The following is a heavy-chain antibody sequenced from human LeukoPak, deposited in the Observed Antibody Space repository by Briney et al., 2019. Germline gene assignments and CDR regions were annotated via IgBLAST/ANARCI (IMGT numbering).Heavy chain of an antibody. J-gene: IGHJ4*02. D-gene: IGHD3-22*01. CDR1: GFTFSSYW. CDR2: INSDGSST. V-gene: IGHV3-74*01. CDR3: AASYYYDSSGYYY. Sequence: GGSLRLSCAASGFTFSSYWMHWVRQAPGKGLVWVSRINSDGSSTNYADSVKGRFTISRDNAKNTLYLQMNSLRAEDTAVYYCAASYYYDSSGYYYWGQGTLVTVSS.